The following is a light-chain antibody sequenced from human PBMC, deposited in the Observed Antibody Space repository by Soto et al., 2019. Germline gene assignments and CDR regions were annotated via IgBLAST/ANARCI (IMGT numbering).Light chain of an antibody. CDR3: QQYDNLLAPT. CDR2: DAS. CDR1: QDINSY. V-gene: IGKV1-33*01. Sequence: DIQMTQSPSSLSASVGDRVTITCQASQDINSYLNWVQQKPGKAPKLLIFDASNLQTGVPSRFRGSGSGTDFTFTIRGLQPEDFVTYFCQQYDNLLAPTFGGGTRVDI. J-gene: IGKJ4*01.